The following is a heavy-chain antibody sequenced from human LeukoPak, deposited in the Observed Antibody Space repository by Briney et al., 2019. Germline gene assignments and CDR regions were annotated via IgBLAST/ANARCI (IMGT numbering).Heavy chain of an antibody. J-gene: IGHJ5*02. D-gene: IGHD1-26*01. CDR3: ARGDGRWFDP. CDR2: IHYSGST. CDR1: GGSISSYY. Sequence: SETLSLTCTVSGGSISSYYWSWIRQPPGKGLEWIGYIHYSGSTNYNPSLKSRVTISVDTSKNQFSLKLSSVTAADTAVYYCARGDGRWFDPWGQGTLVTVSS. V-gene: IGHV4-59*01.